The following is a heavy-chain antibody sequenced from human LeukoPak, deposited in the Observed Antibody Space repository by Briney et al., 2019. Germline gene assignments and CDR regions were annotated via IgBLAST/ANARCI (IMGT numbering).Heavy chain of an antibody. D-gene: IGHD4-11*01. J-gene: IGHJ5*02. V-gene: IGHV4-59*12. CDR3: ARGTPYSP. Sequence: AETLSLTCTVSGASITTYYWTWIRQAPGKGLEFIAYIYNDITNYNPSLKSRATISIDAFKNQFSLRLRSVTAADTAVYYCARGTPYSPWGQGTLVTVSS. CDR2: IYNDIT. CDR1: GASITTYY.